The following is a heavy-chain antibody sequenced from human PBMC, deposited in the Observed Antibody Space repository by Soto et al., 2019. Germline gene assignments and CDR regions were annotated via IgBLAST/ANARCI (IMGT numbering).Heavy chain of an antibody. Sequence: XESLKISCKGSGCRFTSYWISWVRQMPGKGLEWMGRIDHSDSYTNYSPSFQGHVTISADKSISTAYLQWSSLKASDTAMYYCARHRGSSSSFMYVWGRGTAVTVSS. J-gene: IGHJ6*02. CDR3: ARHRGSSSSFMYV. CDR1: GCRFTSYW. D-gene: IGHD6-6*01. CDR2: IDHSDSYT. V-gene: IGHV5-10-1*01.